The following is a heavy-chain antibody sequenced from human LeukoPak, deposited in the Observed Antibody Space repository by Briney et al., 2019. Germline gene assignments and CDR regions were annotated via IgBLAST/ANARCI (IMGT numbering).Heavy chain of an antibody. J-gene: IGHJ4*02. CDR3: ARGKDRGSSSSNGLGDY. CDR2: TYYRSKWYN. D-gene: IGHD6-6*01. V-gene: IGHV6-1*01. Sequence: SQTLSLTCAISGDSVSSNSAAWNWIRQSPSRGLEWLGRTYYRSKWYNDYAVSVKSRITINPDTSKNQFSLQLNSVTPEDTAVYHCARGKDRGSSSSNGLGDYWGQGTLVTVSS. CDR1: GDSVSSNSAA.